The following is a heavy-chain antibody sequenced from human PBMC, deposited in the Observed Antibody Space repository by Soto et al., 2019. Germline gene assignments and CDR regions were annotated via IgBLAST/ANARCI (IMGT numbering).Heavy chain of an antibody. J-gene: IGHJ4*02. CDR3: ARDVGRGRGWQIDY. V-gene: IGHV3-33*01. Sequence: GGSLRLSCAASGFTFSSYGMHWVRQAPGKGLEWVAVIWYDGSNKYYADSVKGRFTISRDNSKNTLYLQMNSLRAEDTAVYYCARDVGRGRGWQIDYWGQGTLVTVSS. CDR1: GFTFSSYG. CDR2: IWYDGSNK. D-gene: IGHD1-26*01.